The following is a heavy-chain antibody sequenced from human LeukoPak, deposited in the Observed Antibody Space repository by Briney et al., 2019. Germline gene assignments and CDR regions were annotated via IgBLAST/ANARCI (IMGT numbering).Heavy chain of an antibody. D-gene: IGHD2-2*01. CDR1: GGSISSYY. CDR2: IYYSGST. Sequence: SETLSLTCTVSGGSISSYYWSWIRQPPGKGLEWIGYIYYSGSTNYNPSLKSRVTISVDTSKNQFSLKLSSVTAADTAVYYCARALYCSSTSCYGFFDYWGQGTLVTVSS. V-gene: IGHV4-59*01. CDR3: ARALYCSSTSCYGFFDY. J-gene: IGHJ4*02.